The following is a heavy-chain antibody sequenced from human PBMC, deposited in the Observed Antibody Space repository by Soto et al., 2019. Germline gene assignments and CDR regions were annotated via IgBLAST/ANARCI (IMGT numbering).Heavy chain of an antibody. D-gene: IGHD1-26*01. CDR3: AGFYVAAGAAPLEY. CDR1: GVIFSNFG. J-gene: IGHJ4*02. V-gene: IGHV3-33*01. CDR2: IWHDGSNK. Sequence: GGSLRLSCAASGVIFSNFGMHWVRQAPGKGLEWVGIIWHDGSNKYYADSVGGRFTISRDNSKNTVYLQMNSLRGEDTGIYYCAGFYVAAGAAPLEYWGQGTLVTVSS.